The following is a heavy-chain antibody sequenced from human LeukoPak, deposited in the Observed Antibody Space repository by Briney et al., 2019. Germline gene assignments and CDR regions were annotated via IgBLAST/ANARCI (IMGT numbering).Heavy chain of an antibody. Sequence: GGSLRLSCAASGFTFSSYAMHWVRQAPGKGLEYVSAISSNGGSTYYANSVKGRFTISRDNSKNTLYLQMGSLRAEDMAVYYCARSTIVPPYYGSGSYRSLPDYWGQGTLVTVSS. D-gene: IGHD3-10*01. CDR2: ISSNGGST. CDR1: GFTFSSYA. V-gene: IGHV3-64*01. CDR3: ARSTIVPPYYGSGSYRSLPDY. J-gene: IGHJ4*02.